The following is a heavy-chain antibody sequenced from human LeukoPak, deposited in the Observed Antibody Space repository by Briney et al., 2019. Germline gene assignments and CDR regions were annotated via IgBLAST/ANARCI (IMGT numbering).Heavy chain of an antibody. V-gene: IGHV4-59*12. D-gene: IGHD5-18*01. CDR2: IYYSGST. J-gene: IGHJ5*02. CDR3: ARRGYSYAYDWFDP. CDR1: GGSISSYY. Sequence: SETLSLTCTVSGGSISSYYWSWIRQPPGKGLEYIGYIYYSGSTNYNPSLKSRVTISVDTSKNQFSLKLSSVTAADTAVYYCARRGYSYAYDWFDPWGQGTLVTVSS.